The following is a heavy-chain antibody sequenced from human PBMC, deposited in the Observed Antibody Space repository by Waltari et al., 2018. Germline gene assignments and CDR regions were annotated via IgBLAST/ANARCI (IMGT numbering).Heavy chain of an antibody. J-gene: IGHJ5*02. Sequence: VQLVQSGAEVKKPGASVKVSCKASGYTFTGYYMHWVRQAPGQGLEWMGRVDPEDGETIYAEKFQGRVTITADTSTDTAYMELSSLRSEDTAVYYCATGVPWEVTTGGFDPWGQGTLVTVSS. CDR3: ATGVPWEVTTGGFDP. CDR2: VDPEDGET. V-gene: IGHV1-69-2*01. D-gene: IGHD4-17*01. CDR1: GYTFTGYY.